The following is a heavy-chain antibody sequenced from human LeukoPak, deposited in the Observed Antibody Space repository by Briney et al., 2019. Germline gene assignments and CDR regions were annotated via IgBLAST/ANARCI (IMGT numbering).Heavy chain of an antibody. CDR2: IYYSGST. J-gene: IGHJ4*02. Sequence: PSETLSLTCTVSGGSISSSSYYWGWIRQPPGKGLEWIGSIYYSGSTYYNPSLKSRVTISVDTSKNQFSLKLSSVTAADTAVYYCAREGGGYSSCWSFDYWGQGTLVTVSS. D-gene: IGHD6-19*01. CDR3: AREGGGYSSCWSFDY. CDR1: GGSISSSSYY. V-gene: IGHV4-39*07.